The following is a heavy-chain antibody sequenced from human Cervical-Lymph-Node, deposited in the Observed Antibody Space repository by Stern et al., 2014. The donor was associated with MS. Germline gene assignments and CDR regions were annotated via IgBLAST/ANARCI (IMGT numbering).Heavy chain of an antibody. D-gene: IGHD3-22*01. CDR2: IFWDTDK. CDR1: GFSLSTTGMG. J-gene: IGHJ1*01. CDR3: AHSRHFYDSTVSLIHEYFQV. V-gene: IGHV2-5*02. Sequence: QITLKESGPTLVKPTQTLTLTCTFSGFSLSTTGMGVGWIRPPPREALEWLALIFWDTDKRYSPSLTSRLTIPKDTSKTQVVLTLTNMDPVDTATYYCAHSRHFYDSTVSLIHEYFQVWGQGTLVTVSS.